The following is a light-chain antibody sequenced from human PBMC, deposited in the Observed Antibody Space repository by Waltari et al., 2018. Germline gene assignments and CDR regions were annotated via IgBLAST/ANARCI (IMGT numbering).Light chain of an antibody. CDR3: SSYTSSSFYV. V-gene: IGLV2-14*01. CDR1: SSDVGGYNY. J-gene: IGLJ1*01. CDR2: DVS. Sequence: QSALTQPASVSGSPGQSITISCPGTSSDVGGYNYVSWYQQHPDKAPKLMIYDVSKRPSGVSNRFSGSKSGNTASLTISGLQAEDEADYYCSSYTSSSFYVFGTGTKVTVL.